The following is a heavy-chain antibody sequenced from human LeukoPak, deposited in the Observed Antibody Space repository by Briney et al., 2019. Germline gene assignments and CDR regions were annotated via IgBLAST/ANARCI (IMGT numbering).Heavy chain of an antibody. CDR1: GFTFSSYE. J-gene: IGHJ5*02. CDR3: AREGGRLGLDP. Sequence: QPGGSLRLSCAASGFTFSSYEMNWVRQAPGKGLEWVSYISSSGSTIYYADSVKGRFTISRDNAKNSLYLQMNSLRAEDTAVYCCAREGGRLGLDPWGQGTLVTVSS. V-gene: IGHV3-48*03. D-gene: IGHD3-16*01. CDR2: ISSSGSTI.